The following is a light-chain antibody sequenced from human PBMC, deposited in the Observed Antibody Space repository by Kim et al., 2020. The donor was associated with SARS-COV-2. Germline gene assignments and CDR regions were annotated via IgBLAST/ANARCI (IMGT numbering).Light chain of an antibody. CDR1: NLGNKY. Sequence: SYELTQPPAVSVSPGQTATITCSGDNLGNKYASWYQQKPGQSPVLVIYQDTKRPSGIPERFSGSNSGDTATLTISGTRAMDEADYYCQAWDISFVIFGGG. CDR3: QAWDISFVI. V-gene: IGLV3-1*01. J-gene: IGLJ2*01. CDR2: QDT.